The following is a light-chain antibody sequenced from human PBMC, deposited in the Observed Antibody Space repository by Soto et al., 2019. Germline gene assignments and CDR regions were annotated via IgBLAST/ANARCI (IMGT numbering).Light chain of an antibody. CDR3: QQYGSSPPYT. CDR1: QSVSSSY. Sequence: EIVLTQSPGTLSLSPGERATLSCRASQSVSSSYLAWYQQKPGQAPRLLIYGASSRATGIPDRFSGSGSGTDVTLTISRLEPEDGAVYYCQQYGSSPPYTFGPGTKVDIK. J-gene: IGKJ3*01. V-gene: IGKV3-20*01. CDR2: GAS.